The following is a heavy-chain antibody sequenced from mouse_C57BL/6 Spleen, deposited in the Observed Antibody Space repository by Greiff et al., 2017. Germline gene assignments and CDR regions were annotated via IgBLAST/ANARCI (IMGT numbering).Heavy chain of an antibody. V-gene: IGHV1-52*01. CDR2: IDPSDSET. Sequence: QVQLQQSGAELVRPGSSVKLSCKASGYTFTSYWMHWVKQRPIQGLEWIGNIDPSDSETHYNQKFKDKATLTVDKSSSTAYMQLSSLTSEDSAVYYGARSRGLGFDYWGQGTTLTVSS. D-gene: IGHD4-1*01. CDR3: ARSRGLGFDY. J-gene: IGHJ2*01. CDR1: GYTFTSYW.